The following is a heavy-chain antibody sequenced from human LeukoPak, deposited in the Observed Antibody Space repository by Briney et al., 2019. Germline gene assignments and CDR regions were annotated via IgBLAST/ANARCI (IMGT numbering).Heavy chain of an antibody. V-gene: IGHV4-30-4*01. D-gene: IGHD2-2*01. CDR2: IYYSGST. CDR3: ARGDCSSTSCYAPDWYFDL. CDR1: GGSISSGDYY. J-gene: IGHJ2*01. Sequence: SETLSLTCTVSGGSISSGDYYWSWIRQPPGKGLEWIGYIYYSGSTYYNPSLKSRVTISVDTSKNQFSLKLSSVTAADTAVYYCARGDCSSTSCYAPDWYFDLWGRGTPVTVSS.